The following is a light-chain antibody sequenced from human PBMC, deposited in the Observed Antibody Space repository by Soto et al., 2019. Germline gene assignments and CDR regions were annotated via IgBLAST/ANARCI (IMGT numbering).Light chain of an antibody. Sequence: IVLTQSPGNLSLTPGERATVSCTASQSVSSSYLAWYQQKPGQAPRLLISGASSRATGIPDRFSGSGSGTDFTLTISRLEPEDFAVYYCQQYGSSPGTVGQGTKV. CDR3: QQYGSSPGT. CDR2: GAS. V-gene: IGKV3-20*01. CDR1: QSVSSSY. J-gene: IGKJ1*01.